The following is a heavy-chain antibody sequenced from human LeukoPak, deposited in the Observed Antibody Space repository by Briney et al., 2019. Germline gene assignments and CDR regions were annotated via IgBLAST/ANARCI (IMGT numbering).Heavy chain of an antibody. J-gene: IGHJ4*02. Sequence: PSETLSLTCAVYGGSFGGYYWSWIRQPPGKGLEWIGEINHSGSTNYNPSLKSRVTISVDTSKNQFSLKLSSVTAADTAVYYCARGGYSGYDLELDYWGQGTLVTVSS. D-gene: IGHD5-12*01. CDR3: ARGGYSGYDLELDY. V-gene: IGHV4-34*01. CDR2: INHSGST. CDR1: GGSFGGYY.